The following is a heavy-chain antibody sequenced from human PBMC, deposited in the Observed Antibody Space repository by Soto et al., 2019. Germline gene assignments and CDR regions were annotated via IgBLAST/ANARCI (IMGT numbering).Heavy chain of an antibody. CDR3: ARDMTTVTHEAFDI. V-gene: IGHV3-7*01. J-gene: IGHJ3*02. CDR2: IKEDGSQK. CDR1: GFSFSNHW. Sequence: PGGSLRLSCVGSGFSFSNHWMSWVRQAPGKGLGWVANIKEDGSQKYSVDSVKGRFTFSRDNTKNSLYLQMNSLTAEDTAVYYCARDMTTVTHEAFDIWGQGTMVTVSS. D-gene: IGHD4-17*01.